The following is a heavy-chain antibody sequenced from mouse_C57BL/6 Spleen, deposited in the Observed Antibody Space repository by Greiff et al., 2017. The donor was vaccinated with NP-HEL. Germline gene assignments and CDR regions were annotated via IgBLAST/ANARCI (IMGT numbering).Heavy chain of an antibody. D-gene: IGHD1-1*01. Sequence: VQLQQSGAELARPGASVKLSCKASGYTFTSYGISWVKQRTGQGLEWIGEIYPRSGNTYYIEKFKGKATLTADKSSSTAYMELRSLTSEDSAVYFCARWGLLRAMDYWGQGTSVTVSS. V-gene: IGHV1-81*01. J-gene: IGHJ4*01. CDR2: IYPRSGNT. CDR3: ARWGLLRAMDY. CDR1: GYTFTSYG.